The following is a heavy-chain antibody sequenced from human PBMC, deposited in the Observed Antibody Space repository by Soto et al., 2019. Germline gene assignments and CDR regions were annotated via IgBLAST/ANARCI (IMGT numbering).Heavy chain of an antibody. J-gene: IGHJ4*02. D-gene: IGHD6-6*01. V-gene: IGHV1-69*02. CDR2: IISILDIP. CDR3: ARENGSSSLDY. CDR1: GGTVSAYT. Sequence: QVQLVQSGAEVKKPGSSVKVSCEASGGTVSAYTINWVRQAPGQGLEWMGRIISILDIPNYAQKFQGRLRISAYTSTSTTYMELRNLRSEDTATIYCARENGSSSLDYWGQGTRVTVSS.